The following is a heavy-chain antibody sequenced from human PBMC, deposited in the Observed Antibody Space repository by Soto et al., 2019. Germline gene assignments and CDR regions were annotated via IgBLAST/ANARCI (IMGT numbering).Heavy chain of an antibody. CDR2: IYYSGST. CDR1: GGSTSSGGYY. J-gene: IGHJ4*02. D-gene: IGHD3-22*01. V-gene: IGHV4-61*08. Sequence: SETLSLTCTVSGGSTSSGGYYWSWIRQHPGKELECIGYIYYSGSTTYNPSLKSRVTISVDTSKNQFSLKLTSVTAADTAVYYCATYDSSGNFDYWGQGTLVTVSS. CDR3: ATYDSSGNFDY.